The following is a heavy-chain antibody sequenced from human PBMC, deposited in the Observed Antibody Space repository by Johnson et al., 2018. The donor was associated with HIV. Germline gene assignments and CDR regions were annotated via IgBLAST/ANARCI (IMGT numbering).Heavy chain of an antibody. D-gene: IGHD6-13*01. V-gene: IGHV3-30*04. J-gene: IGHJ3*02. CDR2: ISFDGSNK. CDR3: ARVRTAAGFDAFDI. Sequence: QMLLVESGGGVVQPGRSVRLSCVASGFSFNRYAMHWVRQAPGKGLAWVAVISFDGSNKYQADSVKGRFTISRDSSKNTLYLQMNSLRAEDTAVYYCARVRTAAGFDAFDIWGQGTMVTVSS. CDR1: GFSFNRYA.